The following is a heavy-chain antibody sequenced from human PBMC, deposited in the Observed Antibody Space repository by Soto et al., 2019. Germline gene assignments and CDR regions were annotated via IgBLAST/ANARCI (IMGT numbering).Heavy chain of an antibody. V-gene: IGHV4-34*01. CDR3: ARASGIAAAAPRPY. D-gene: IGHD6-13*01. Sequence: SETLSLTCAVYGGSFSGYYWSWIRQPPGQGLEWIGEINHSGSTNYNPSLKSRVTTSVDTSKNQFSLALSSVTAADTAVYYCARASGIAAAAPRPYWGQGSLVTVSS. CDR2: INHSGST. CDR1: GGSFSGYY. J-gene: IGHJ4*02.